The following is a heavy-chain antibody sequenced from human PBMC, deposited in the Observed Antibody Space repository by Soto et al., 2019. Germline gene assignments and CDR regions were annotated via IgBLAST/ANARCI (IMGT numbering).Heavy chain of an antibody. CDR3: ARDLRDFWSRCEAPNYYYYCMDV. CDR1: GGSISSYY. V-gene: IGHV4-59*01. J-gene: IGHJ6*03. D-gene: IGHD3-3*01. CDR2: IYYSGST. Sequence: SETLSLTCTVSGGSISSYYWRWIRQPPGKGLEWIGYIYYSGSTNYNPSLKSRVTISVDTSKNQFSLKLSSVTAADTAVYYCARDLRDFWSRCEAPNYYYYCMDVWGKGTTVTVSS.